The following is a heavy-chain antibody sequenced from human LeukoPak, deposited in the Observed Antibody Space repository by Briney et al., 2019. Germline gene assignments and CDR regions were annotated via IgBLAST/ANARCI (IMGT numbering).Heavy chain of an antibody. V-gene: IGHV3-7*01. CDR2: INQDGSEK. CDR1: GFKFSSYW. Sequence: PGGSLRVSCAASGFKFSSYWLNWVRQAPGKGLEPVANINQDGSEKYYVESVKGRFTISRDNAKNSLYLQMSSLRAEDTAVYYCTRGGYSDYWGQGTLVTVSS. CDR3: TRGGYSDY. J-gene: IGHJ4*02.